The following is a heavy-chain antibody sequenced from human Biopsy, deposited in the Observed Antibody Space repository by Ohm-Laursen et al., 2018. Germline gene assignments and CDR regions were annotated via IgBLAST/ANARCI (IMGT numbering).Heavy chain of an antibody. CDR2: IYYSVMT. D-gene: IGHD4-11*01. V-gene: IGHV4-59*02. CDR3: ARDSGILNYGNFKYYHYYGMDV. J-gene: IGHJ6*02. Sequence: GTLSLTCTVSGDSVTKYYWSWIRQPPGKGLEWIGHIYYSVMTNYNPSLQSRVSIPVDMSRNQVSLTLSSVTAADTAVYYCARDSGILNYGNFKYYHYYGMDVWGQGTKVTVSS. CDR1: GDSVTKYY.